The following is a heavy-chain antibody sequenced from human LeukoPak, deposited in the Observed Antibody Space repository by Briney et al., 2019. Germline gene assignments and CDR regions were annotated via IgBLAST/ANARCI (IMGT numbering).Heavy chain of an antibody. CDR2: INSDGSST. J-gene: IGHJ5*02. CDR3: AKDLTYSSPNWFDP. D-gene: IGHD5-18*01. V-gene: IGHV3-74*01. CDR1: GFSFSSYW. Sequence: GGSLRLSCAAYGFSFSSYWMHWVRQAPGKGLVWVSRINSDGSSTIYADSVKGRFTISRDNSKNTLYLQMNSLRAEDTAVYYCAKDLTYSSPNWFDPWGQGTLVTVSS.